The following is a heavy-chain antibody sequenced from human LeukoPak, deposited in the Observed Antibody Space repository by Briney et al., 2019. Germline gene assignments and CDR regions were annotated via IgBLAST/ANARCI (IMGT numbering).Heavy chain of an antibody. V-gene: IGHV3-15*01. CDR1: GFTFSNAW. CDR2: IKSKTDGGTT. Sequence: GGSLRLSCAASGFTFSNAWMSWVRQAPGKGLEWVGRIKSKTDGGTTDYAAPVKGRFTISRDDSKNTLYLQMNSLKTEDTAVYYCTTASYHYYDSSGYYLWVQGTLVTVSS. CDR3: TTASYHYYDSSGYYL. D-gene: IGHD3-22*01. J-gene: IGHJ5*02.